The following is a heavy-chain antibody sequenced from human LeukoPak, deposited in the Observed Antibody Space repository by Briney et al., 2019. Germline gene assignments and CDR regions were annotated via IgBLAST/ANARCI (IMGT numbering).Heavy chain of an antibody. CDR2: ISYDDTNK. V-gene: IGHV3-30*04. D-gene: IGHD3-10*02. Sequence: GGSLRLSCAASGFTFSNYALHWVRQAPGKGLEWVAVISYDDTNKYYVDSVKGRFTISRDNAKNSLYLQMNSLRAEDTAVYYCAELGITMIGGVWGKGTTVTISS. CDR1: GFTFSNYA. J-gene: IGHJ6*04. CDR3: AELGITMIGGV.